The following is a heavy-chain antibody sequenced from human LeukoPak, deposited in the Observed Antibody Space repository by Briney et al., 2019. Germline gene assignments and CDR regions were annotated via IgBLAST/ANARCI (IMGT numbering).Heavy chain of an antibody. Sequence: GGSLRLSCAASGFIFSNYAMSWVRQAPGKGLEWVSSISSSSSYIYYADSVKGRFTISRDNAKNSLYLQMNSLRAEDTAVYYCARALGLWGDAFDIWGQGTMVTVSS. V-gene: IGHV3-21*01. CDR3: ARALGLWGDAFDI. J-gene: IGHJ3*02. CDR2: ISSSSSYI. D-gene: IGHD3-16*01. CDR1: GFIFSNYA.